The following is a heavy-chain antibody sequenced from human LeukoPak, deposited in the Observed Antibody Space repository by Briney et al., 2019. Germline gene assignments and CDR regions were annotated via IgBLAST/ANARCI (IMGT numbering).Heavy chain of an antibody. Sequence: ASVKVSCKASGYTFTSYYMHWVRQAPGQGLEWMGIINPSGGSTSYAQKSQGRVTMTRDMSTSTVYMELSSLRSEDTAVYYCARGSNIVVVVAAPGDYWGQGTLVTVSS. CDR3: ARGSNIVVVVAAPGDY. CDR2: INPSGGST. CDR1: GYTFTSYY. J-gene: IGHJ4*02. D-gene: IGHD2-15*01. V-gene: IGHV1-46*01.